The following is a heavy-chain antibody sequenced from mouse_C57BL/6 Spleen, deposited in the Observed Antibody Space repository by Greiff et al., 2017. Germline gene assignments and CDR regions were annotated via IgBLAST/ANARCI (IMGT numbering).Heavy chain of an antibody. J-gene: IGHJ4*01. D-gene: IGHD4-1*01. Sequence: QVQLKESGAELVKPGASVKMSCKASGYTFTTYPLEWMKQNHGKSLEWIGNFHPYNDDTKYNEKFKGKATLTVEKSSSTVYLELSRLTSDDSAVYYCARGNWDYYAMDYWGQGTSVTVSS. CDR1: GYTFTTYP. V-gene: IGHV1-47*01. CDR2: FHPYNDDT. CDR3: ARGNWDYYAMDY.